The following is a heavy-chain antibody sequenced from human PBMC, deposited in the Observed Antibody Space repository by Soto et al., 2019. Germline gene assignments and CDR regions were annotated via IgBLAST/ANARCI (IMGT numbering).Heavy chain of an antibody. D-gene: IGHD1-20*01. V-gene: IGHV3-53*01. Sequence: PGGSLRLSCAASGFTVSSNYMSWVRQAPRKGLEWVSVIYSGGSTYYADSVKGRFTISRDNSKNTLYLQMNSLRAEDTAVYYCARDRRDNWNDAVDYWGQGTLVTVSS. CDR3: ARDRRDNWNDAVDY. J-gene: IGHJ4*02. CDR2: IYSGGST. CDR1: GFTVSSNY.